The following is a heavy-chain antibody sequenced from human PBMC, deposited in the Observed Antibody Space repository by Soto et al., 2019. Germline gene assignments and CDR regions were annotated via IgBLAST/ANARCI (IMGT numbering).Heavy chain of an antibody. J-gene: IGHJ6*03. CDR3: ARGDYYYYMDV. CDR1: GFTVSSNY. V-gene: IGHV3-66*01. CDR2: IYSGGST. Sequence: EVQLVESGGGLVQPGGSLRLSCAASGFTVSSNYMNWVRQAPGKGLEWVSVIYSGGSTYYADSVKGRFTISRDNSKNTLYLQMNSLRAEDTAVYYCARGDYYYYMDVWGKGTTVTVSS.